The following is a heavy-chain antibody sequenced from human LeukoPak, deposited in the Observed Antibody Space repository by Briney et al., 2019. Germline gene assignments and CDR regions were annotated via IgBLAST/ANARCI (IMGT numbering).Heavy chain of an antibody. CDR2: TYTSGSL. V-gene: IGHV4-4*07. D-gene: IGHD3-22*01. J-gene: IGHJ4*02. CDR1: GVSISSYY. CDR3: ARGGYYYDTSD. Sequence: PSETLSLTCTVSGVSISSYYWSWIRQPAGKGLEWIGRTYTSGSLNYNPSLKSRVTMSVDTSKNQFSLKLNSVTAADTAVYYCARGGYYYDTSDWGQGTLVTVSS.